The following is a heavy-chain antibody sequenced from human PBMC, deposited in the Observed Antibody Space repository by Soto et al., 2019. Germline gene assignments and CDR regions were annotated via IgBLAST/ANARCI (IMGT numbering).Heavy chain of an antibody. D-gene: IGHD3-10*01. Sequence: SETLSLTCTVSGGSISSYYWSWIRQPPGKGLEWIGYIYYSGSTNYNPSLKSRVTISVDTSKNQFSLKLSAVTAADTAVYYCARVWGGAFDFWGQGTMVTVSS. CDR1: GGSISSYY. J-gene: IGHJ3*01. CDR2: IYYSGST. V-gene: IGHV4-59*01. CDR3: ARVWGGAFDF.